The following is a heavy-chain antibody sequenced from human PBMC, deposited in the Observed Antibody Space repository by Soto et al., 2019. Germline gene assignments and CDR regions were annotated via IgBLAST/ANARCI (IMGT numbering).Heavy chain of an antibody. CDR3: ARAIRIAARPGRFNWFDP. V-gene: IGHV4-59*01. D-gene: IGHD6-6*01. J-gene: IGHJ5*02. CDR1: GGSIRSYY. Sequence: SETLSLTCTVSGGSIRSYYWSWIRQPPGKGLEWIGYIYYSGSTNYNPSLTSRVPISVDTSTNQFSLKLSSVTAADTAVYYCARAIRIAARPGRFNWFDPWGQGTLVTVSS. CDR2: IYYSGST.